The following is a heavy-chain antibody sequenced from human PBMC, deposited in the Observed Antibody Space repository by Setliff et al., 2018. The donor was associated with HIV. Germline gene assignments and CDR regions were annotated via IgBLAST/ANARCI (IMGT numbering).Heavy chain of an antibody. V-gene: IGHV4-39*01. J-gene: IGHJ4*02. Sequence: KPSETLSLTCTVSGGSIKSSSDYWGWIRQPPGKGLEWIGTIYYSGGTYYNPSLNSRVTISVDTSRNQFSLKLTSVTAADTALYFCARLGDSGYDFRGYFDYWGQGKLVTGLL. CDR1: GGSIKSSSDY. CDR2: IYYSGGT. D-gene: IGHD5-12*01. CDR3: ARLGDSGYDFRGYFDY.